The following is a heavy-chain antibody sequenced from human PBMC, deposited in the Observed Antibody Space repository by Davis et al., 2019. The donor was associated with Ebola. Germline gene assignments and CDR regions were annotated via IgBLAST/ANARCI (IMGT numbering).Heavy chain of an antibody. D-gene: IGHD5-12*01. Sequence: HSQTLSLTCAISGDSVSSHSGAWNWIRQSPSRGLEWLGRTYYSSKWYKDYAVSVKSRITINLDTSKNQLSLQLDSVTPEDTAVYYCARGWLRSSFDYWGQGTQVTVSS. CDR1: GDSVSSHSGA. CDR3: ARGWLRSSFDY. V-gene: IGHV6-1*01. J-gene: IGHJ4*02. CDR2: TYYSSKWYK.